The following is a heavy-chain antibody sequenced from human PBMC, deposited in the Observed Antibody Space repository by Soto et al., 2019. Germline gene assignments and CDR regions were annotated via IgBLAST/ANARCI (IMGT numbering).Heavy chain of an antibody. CDR1: GFAFSTYG. CDR3: ARKNPGREWELPDY. V-gene: IGHV3-30*03. CDR2: TTSDGARI. D-gene: IGHD1-26*01. Sequence: ESGGGVVQPGRSLRLSCAASGFAFSTYGMHWVRQAPGKGLEWVAVTTSDGARINYADSVKGRFTISRDNSRTTLYLQMNSLXXDDTAVYYCARKNPGREWELPDYWGQGTLVTV. J-gene: IGHJ4*02.